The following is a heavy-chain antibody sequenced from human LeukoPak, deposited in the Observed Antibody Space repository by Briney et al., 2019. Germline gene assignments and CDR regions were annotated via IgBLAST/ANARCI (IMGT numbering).Heavy chain of an antibody. J-gene: IGHJ4*02. CDR2: IKSKSDGGTP. Sequence: GGSLRLSCAASGFNFNDPWMSWVRQAPGKGLEWVGRIKSKSDGGTPDYAAPVKGRFAISRDDSKNTLYLQMNSLKTEDTAVYYCTTEGGWSFYFDYWGQGTLVTVSS. V-gene: IGHV3-15*01. CDR3: TTEGGWSFYFDY. CDR1: GFNFNDPW. D-gene: IGHD2-15*01.